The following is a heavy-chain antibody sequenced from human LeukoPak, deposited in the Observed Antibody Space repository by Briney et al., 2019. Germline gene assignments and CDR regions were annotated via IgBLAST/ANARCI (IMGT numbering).Heavy chain of an antibody. CDR1: GLTFSTYA. CDR3: AASRHVSGSYYSDY. D-gene: IGHD3-10*01. CDR2: ISGSGGTT. Sequence: SLTLSCAASGLTFSTYAMSWVRQAPGKGLECVSAISGSGGTTYYADAAKGRFTISRGDSRNTVLLQMNSRRDEDTAVYYCAASRHVSGSYYSDYWGQGTLVTVSS. J-gene: IGHJ4*02. V-gene: IGHV3-23*01.